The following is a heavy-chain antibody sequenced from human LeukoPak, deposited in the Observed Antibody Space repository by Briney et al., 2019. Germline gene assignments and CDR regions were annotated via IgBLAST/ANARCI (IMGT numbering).Heavy chain of an antibody. D-gene: IGHD3-22*01. V-gene: IGHV1-2*02. CDR3: ARVGSGYDGFDY. CDR1: GYTFTGYY. Sequence: GSVKVSCKASGYTFTGYYMHWVRQAPGQGLEWMGWINPNSGGTNYAQKFQGRVTMTRDTSISTAYMELSRLRSDDTAVYYCARVGSGYDGFDYWGQGTLVTVSS. CDR2: INPNSGGT. J-gene: IGHJ4*02.